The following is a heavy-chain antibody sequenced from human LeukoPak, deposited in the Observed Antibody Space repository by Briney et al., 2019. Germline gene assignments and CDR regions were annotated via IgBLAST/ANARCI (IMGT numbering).Heavy chain of an antibody. J-gene: IGHJ5*02. D-gene: IGHD6-19*01. CDR2: ISAYNGNT. CDR1: GYTFTSYG. CDR3: ARGPKGGWYGNWFDP. V-gene: IGHV1-18*01. Sequence: ASVKVSCKASGYTFTSYGISWVRQAPGQGLEWMGWISAYNGNTNYAQKLQGRVTMTTDTSTSTAYMELSRLRSDDTAVYYCARGPKGGWYGNWFDPWGQGTLVTVSS.